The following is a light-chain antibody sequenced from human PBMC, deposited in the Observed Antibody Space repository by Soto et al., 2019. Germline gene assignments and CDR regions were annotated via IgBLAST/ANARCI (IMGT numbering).Light chain of an antibody. Sequence: EIVLTQSPGTLSLSPGEGATLSCRASQSVSSSYIAWYQQRPGQTPSLLIYGASTRATGIPDRFSGSGSGTHFTLTISRLEPGDFAVYYCQQRSNWPPLTFGGGTKVEIK. V-gene: IGKV3D-20*02. CDR3: QQRSNWPPLT. CDR1: QSVSSSY. J-gene: IGKJ4*01. CDR2: GAS.